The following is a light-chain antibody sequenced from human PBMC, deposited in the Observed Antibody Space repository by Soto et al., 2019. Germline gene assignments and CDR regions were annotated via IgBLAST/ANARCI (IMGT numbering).Light chain of an antibody. CDR1: QGISSY. J-gene: IGKJ4*01. CDR3: QKYDSAPSLT. Sequence: DIQMTQSPSSLSASVGARVTITCRASQGISSYLAWYQQKPGKVPRLLIYAASTLQSGVPSRFSGSGSGTDFTLTISSLQPEDLATYYCQKYDSAPSLTFGGGTKVEIK. CDR2: AAS. V-gene: IGKV1-27*01.